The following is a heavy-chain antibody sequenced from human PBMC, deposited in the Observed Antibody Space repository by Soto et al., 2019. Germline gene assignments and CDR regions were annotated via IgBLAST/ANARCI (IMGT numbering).Heavy chain of an antibody. V-gene: IGHV4-39*01. CDR2: VYYSGST. CDR1: GGSIITTTYY. J-gene: IGHJ4*02. D-gene: IGHD4-4*01. Sequence: QLQLQESGPGLVKPSETLSLTCTVSGGSIITTTYYWGWLRQPPGKGLEWIGSVYYSGSTYYNPSLKRRVTISVDTSMNPFSLMLSSVTAADTAVYFCARAPTDYSHDYWGLGNLVTVSS. CDR3: ARAPTDYSHDY.